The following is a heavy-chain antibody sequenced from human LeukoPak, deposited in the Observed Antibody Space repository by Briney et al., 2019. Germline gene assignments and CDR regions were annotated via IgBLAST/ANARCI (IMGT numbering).Heavy chain of an antibody. J-gene: IGHJ6*03. CDR1: GYTFTGYY. CDR2: INPNSGGT. V-gene: IGHV1-2*02. CDR3: ATGRYSSSWYVYYYMDV. Sequence: ASVTVSCKASGYTFTGYYMHWVRQAPGQGLEWMGWINPNSGGTNYAQKFQGRVTMTRDTSISTAYMELSRLRSDDTAVYYCATGRYSSSWYVYYYMDVWGKGTTVTISS. D-gene: IGHD6-13*01.